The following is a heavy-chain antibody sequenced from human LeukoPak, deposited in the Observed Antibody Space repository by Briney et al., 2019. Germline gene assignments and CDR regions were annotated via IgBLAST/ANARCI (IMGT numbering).Heavy chain of an antibody. J-gene: IGHJ4*02. CDR2: IYYSGST. D-gene: IGHD4-11*01. CDR1: GGSISSYY. V-gene: IGHV4-59*01. Sequence: SETLSLTCTVSGGSISSYYWSWIRQPPGKGLEWIGYIYYSGSTNYNPSPRSRVTISVDTSKNQFSLKLSSVTAADTAVYYCARRPMTTVYYFDYWGQGTLVTVSS. CDR3: ARRPMTTVYYFDY.